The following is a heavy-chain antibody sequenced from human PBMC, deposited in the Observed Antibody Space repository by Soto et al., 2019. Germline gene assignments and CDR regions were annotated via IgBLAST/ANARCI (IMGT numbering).Heavy chain of an antibody. J-gene: IGHJ6*02. D-gene: IGHD3-3*01. CDR3: AKEGYYDFWSGYYDYYYYGMDV. V-gene: IGHV3-23*01. CDR2: ISGSGGST. Sequence: LSLSCAASGFTFSSYAMSWVRQAPGKGLEWVAAISGSGGSTYYADSVKGRFTIYRDNSKNTLYLQMNSLKAEDTAVYYCAKEGYYDFWSGYYDYYYYGMDVWGQGTTVTVSS. CDR1: GFTFSSYA.